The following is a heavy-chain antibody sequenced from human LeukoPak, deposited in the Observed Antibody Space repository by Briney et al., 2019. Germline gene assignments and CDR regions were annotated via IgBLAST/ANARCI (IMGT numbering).Heavy chain of an antibody. J-gene: IGHJ4*02. V-gene: IGHV3-33*01. Sequence: GRSLRLSCAASEFTFSSYGMHWVRQAPGKGLEWVAVIWYDGSNKYYADSVKGRFTISRDNAKNTLYLQMNSLRAEDTAVYYCARGLVPGFLDYWGQGTPVTVSS. CDR1: EFTFSSYG. CDR2: IWYDGSNK. CDR3: ARGLVPGFLDY. D-gene: IGHD4-11*01.